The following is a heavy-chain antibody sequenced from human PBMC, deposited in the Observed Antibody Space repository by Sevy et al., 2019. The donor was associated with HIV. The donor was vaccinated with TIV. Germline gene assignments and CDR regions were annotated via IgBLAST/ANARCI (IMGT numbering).Heavy chain of an antibody. CDR3: ASLGIAAAGTSTESPSYVDY. Sequence: GGSLRLSCAASGFTFSSYSMNWVRQAPGKGLEWVSYISSSSSTIYYADSVKGRFTISRDNAKNSLYLQMNSLRAEDTAVYYCASLGIAAAGTSTESPSYVDYWGQGTLVTVSS. CDR1: GFTFSSYS. V-gene: IGHV3-48*01. D-gene: IGHD6-13*01. CDR2: ISSSSSTI. J-gene: IGHJ4*02.